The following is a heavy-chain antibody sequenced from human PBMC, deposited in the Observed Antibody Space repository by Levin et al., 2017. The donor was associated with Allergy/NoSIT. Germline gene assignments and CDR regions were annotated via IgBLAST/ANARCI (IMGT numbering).Heavy chain of an antibody. V-gene: IGHV3-30*03. CDR3: ARGGGGSGSYIDL. D-gene: IGHD3-10*01. CDR2: ISDDGRNK. CDR1: GFTFSYYG. Sequence: GGSLRLSCAASGFTFSYYGMHWVRQAPGKGLEWVAVISDDGRNKYYADSVKGRFAISRDNVENTLYLQMNSLRPDDTAVYYCARGGGGSGSYIDLWGQGTLVTVSS. J-gene: IGHJ5*02.